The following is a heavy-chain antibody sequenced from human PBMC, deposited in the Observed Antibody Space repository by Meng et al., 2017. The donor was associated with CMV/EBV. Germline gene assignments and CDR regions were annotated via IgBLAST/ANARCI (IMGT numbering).Heavy chain of an antibody. CDR3: AKDHVVVVPAAIPDYYYYGMDV. CDR1: GFTFSSYG. V-gene: IGHV3-30*02. CDR2: IRYDGSNK. J-gene: IGHJ6*02. Sequence: LKISCAASGFTFSSYGMHWVRQAPGKGLEWVAFIRYDGSNKYYADSVKGRFTISRDNSKNTLYLQMNSLRAEDTAVYYCAKDHVVVVPAAIPDYYYYGMDVWGQGTTVTVSS. D-gene: IGHD2-2*02.